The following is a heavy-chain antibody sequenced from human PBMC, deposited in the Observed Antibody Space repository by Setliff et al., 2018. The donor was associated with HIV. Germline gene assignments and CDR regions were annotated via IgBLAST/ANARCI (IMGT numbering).Heavy chain of an antibody. Sequence: SETLSLTCTVSGYSISSGYYWGWIRQPPGKGLEWIGSIYHSGSTYYNPSLKSRVTISVDTSKNQFSLKLSSVTAADTAVYYCARASRWLFRTGTYYFDYWGQGTLVTVSS. J-gene: IGHJ4*02. CDR1: GYSISSGYY. D-gene: IGHD3-22*01. CDR3: ARASRWLFRTGTYYFDY. V-gene: IGHV4-38-2*02. CDR2: IYHSGST.